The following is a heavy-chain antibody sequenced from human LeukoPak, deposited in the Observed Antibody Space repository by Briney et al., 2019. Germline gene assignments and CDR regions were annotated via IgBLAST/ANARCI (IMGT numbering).Heavy chain of an antibody. CDR2: LYDAGNT. CDR3: ARDVTVRGSPYRRYFDF. D-gene: IGHD3-10*01. J-gene: IGHJ4*02. Sequence: SETLSLTCTVSGGSITGSNYYWAWIRQPPGKGLEWVGSLYDAGNTYYNPSLKSRVAISVDTAKKQVSLRLTSLTAADTAVYYCARDVTVRGSPYRRYFDFWGQGSLVAVSS. CDR1: GGSITGSNYY. V-gene: IGHV4-39*07.